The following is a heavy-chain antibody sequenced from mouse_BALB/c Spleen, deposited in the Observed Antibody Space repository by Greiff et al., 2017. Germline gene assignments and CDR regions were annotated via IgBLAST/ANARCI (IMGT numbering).Heavy chain of an antibody. D-gene: IGHD2-4*01. CDR2: IDPANGNT. J-gene: IGHJ3*01. Sequence: EVQLQESGAELVKPGASVKLSCTASGFNIKDTYMHWVKQRPEQGLEWIGRIDPANGNTKYDPKFQGKATITADTSSNTAYLQLSSLTSEDTAVYYCASRFLYDYFAYWGQGTLVTVSA. V-gene: IGHV14-3*02. CDR3: ASRFLYDYFAY. CDR1: GFNIKDTY.